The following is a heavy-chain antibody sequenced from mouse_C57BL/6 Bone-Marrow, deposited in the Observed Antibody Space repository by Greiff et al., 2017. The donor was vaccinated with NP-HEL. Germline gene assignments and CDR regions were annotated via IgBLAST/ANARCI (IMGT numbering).Heavy chain of an antibody. CDR3: ARQLRPYAMDY. CDR1: GFSLTSYG. Sequence: VKLVESGPGLVQPSQSLSITCTVSGFSLTSYGVHWVRQSPGKGLEWLGVIWSGGSTDYNAAFISRLSISKDNSKSQVFFKMNSLQADDTAIYYCARQLRPYAMDYWGQGTSVTVSS. V-gene: IGHV2-2*01. CDR2: IWSGGST. J-gene: IGHJ4*01. D-gene: IGHD3-2*02.